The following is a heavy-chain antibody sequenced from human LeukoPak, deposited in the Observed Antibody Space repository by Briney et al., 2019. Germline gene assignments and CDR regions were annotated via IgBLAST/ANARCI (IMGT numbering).Heavy chain of an antibody. D-gene: IGHD2-8*01. V-gene: IGHV4-59*01. CDR2: VYHTGAS. CDR1: GASINNYY. Sequence: SETLSLTCSVSGASINNYYWTWIRQPPGKGLEWIGYVYHTGASGYHPSLKSRVAMSLDTSKNQVSLNLRSVTAADTAVYFCTRVVNGGHFDYWGQGTLVTVSS. J-gene: IGHJ4*02. CDR3: TRVVNGGHFDY.